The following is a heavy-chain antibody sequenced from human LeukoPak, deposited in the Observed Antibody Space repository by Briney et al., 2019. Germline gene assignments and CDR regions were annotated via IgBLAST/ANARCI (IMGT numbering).Heavy chain of an antibody. D-gene: IGHD4-17*01. CDR1: GFTFSSYS. CDR2: ISSSSSYI. J-gene: IGHJ4*02. CDR3: ARDTVTTDTGEFFY. Sequence: GGSLRLSCAASGFTFSSYSMNWVRQAPGKGLEWVSSISSSSSYIYYADSVKGRFTISRDNAKNSLYLQMNSLRAEDTAVYYCARDTVTTDTGEFFYWGQGTLVTVSS. V-gene: IGHV3-21*01.